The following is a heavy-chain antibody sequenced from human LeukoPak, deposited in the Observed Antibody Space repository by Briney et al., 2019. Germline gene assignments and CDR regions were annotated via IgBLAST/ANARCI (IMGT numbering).Heavy chain of an antibody. V-gene: IGHV4-59*01. CDR3: ARESFVPF. CDR1: GGSISSYY. CDR2: IYYSGST. J-gene: IGHJ4*02. Sequence: WETLSLTCTVSGGSISSYYWSWIRQPPGKGLEWIGYIYYSGSTNYNPSLKSRVTIPVHTSKDQFYLRLSTVTASYTTINCCARESFVPFWGQGTLVTVSS. D-gene: IGHD6-6*01.